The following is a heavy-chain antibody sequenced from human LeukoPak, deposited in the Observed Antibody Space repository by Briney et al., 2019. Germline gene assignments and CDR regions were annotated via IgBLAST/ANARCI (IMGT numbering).Heavy chain of an antibody. CDR2: ISYTADS. CDR3: ATSSHSGSYRAH. D-gene: IGHD3-10*01. Sequence: SETLSLTCSVSGDSVTSSYLSWIRQPPGKGLEWIGYISYTADSNYNPSLKSRDTISTDTSKNQFSLKLSSVTATDTAVYYCATSSHSGSYRAHWGQGTLVTVSS. J-gene: IGHJ4*02. CDR1: GDSVTSSY. V-gene: IGHV4-59*08.